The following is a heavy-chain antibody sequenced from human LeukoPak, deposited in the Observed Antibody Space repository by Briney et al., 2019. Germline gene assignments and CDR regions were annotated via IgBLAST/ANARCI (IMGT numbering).Heavy chain of an antibody. V-gene: IGHV4-59*12. CDR1: GGSLSSYY. J-gene: IGHJ3*02. D-gene: IGHD2-15*01. CDR3: ARVRIVVVVAATPDAFDI. CDR2: IYYSGST. Sequence: SETLSLTCTVSGGSLSSYYWSWVRQPPGKGLEWIGYIYYSGSTNYNPSLKSRVTISVDRSKNQFSLKLSSVTAADTAVYYCARVRIVVVVAATPDAFDIWGQGTMVTVSS.